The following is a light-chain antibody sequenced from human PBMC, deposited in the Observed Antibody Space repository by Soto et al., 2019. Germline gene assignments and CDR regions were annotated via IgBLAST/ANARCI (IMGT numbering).Light chain of an antibody. Sequence: DIQMTQSPSTLSASVGDRVNITCRASQRISSWLAWYQQKPGKAPKLLIYDASRLTTAVPSRFSGSGSGTEFTLTLSSLQADDFATYFCQQYFSYPYTFGHGTKLEIK. V-gene: IGKV1-5*01. CDR2: DAS. J-gene: IGKJ2*01. CDR3: QQYFSYPYT. CDR1: QRISSW.